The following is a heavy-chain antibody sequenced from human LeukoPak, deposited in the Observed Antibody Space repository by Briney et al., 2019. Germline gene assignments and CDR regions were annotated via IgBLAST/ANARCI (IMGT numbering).Heavy chain of an antibody. V-gene: IGHV4-4*07. J-gene: IGHJ5*02. D-gene: IGHD1-26*01. CDR3: ARSYLGGTYYDWFDP. CDR2: IYASGRT. Sequence: PSDTLSLTCTVSGGSISDYYWNWIRQPGGKGREWIGRIYASGRTNYNPSLRSRVTISVDKSKNQFYLKLTSAPAADTAVYYCARSYLGGTYYDWFDPWGQGTLVTVSS. CDR1: GGSISDYY.